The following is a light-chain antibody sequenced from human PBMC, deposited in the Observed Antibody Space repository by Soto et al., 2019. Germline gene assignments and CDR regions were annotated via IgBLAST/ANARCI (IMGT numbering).Light chain of an antibody. CDR2: GAS. CDR3: QQYGSSPYT. CDR1: QSVSSSY. V-gene: IGKV3-20*01. J-gene: IGKJ2*01. Sequence: EIVLTQSPGTLSLSPGERATLSCRASQSVSSSYLAWYQQKPGQAPRLLIYGASSRATGIPDRFSGSGSGPDFTLTIIRLETEDCAVYYCQQYGSSPYTFGQGTKLEIK.